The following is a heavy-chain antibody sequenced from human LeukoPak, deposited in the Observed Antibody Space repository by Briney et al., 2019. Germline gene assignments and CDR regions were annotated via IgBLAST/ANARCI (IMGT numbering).Heavy chain of an antibody. CDR3: ARDLVHYYGSGSWGYHYYYGMDV. J-gene: IGHJ6*02. D-gene: IGHD3-10*01. Sequence: GGSLRLSCAASGFTFSSYEMNWVRQAPGKGLEWVSYISSSGSTIYYADSVKGRFTNSRDNAKNSMYLQMNSLRAEDTAVYYWARDLVHYYGSGSWGYHYYYGMDVWGQGTTVTVSS. CDR1: GFTFSSYE. V-gene: IGHV3-48*03. CDR2: ISSSGSTI.